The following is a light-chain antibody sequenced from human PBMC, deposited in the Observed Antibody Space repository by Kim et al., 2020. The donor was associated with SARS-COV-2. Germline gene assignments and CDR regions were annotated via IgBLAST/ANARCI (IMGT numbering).Light chain of an antibody. CDR2: AAS. CDR3: LLHNTYLSLT. J-gene: IGKJ4*01. Sequence: SEGDRVTISCRASQGIRNDLGWYQQKPEKAPKRLIYAASSLQRGVPSRFSGSGSGTEFTLTISSLQPEDFATYYCLLHNTYLSLTFGGGTKVDIK. V-gene: IGKV1-17*01. CDR1: QGIRND.